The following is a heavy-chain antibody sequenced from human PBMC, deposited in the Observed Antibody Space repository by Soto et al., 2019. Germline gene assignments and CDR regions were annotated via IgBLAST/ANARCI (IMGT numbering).Heavy chain of an antibody. J-gene: IGHJ6*02. V-gene: IGHV2-5*02. Sequence: QITLKESGPTLVKPTQTLTLTCTFSGFSLSTSGVGVGWIRQPPGKALEWLALIYWDDDKRYSPSLKSRLTSTKDPSKNQVVLTMTNMDPVDTATYYCAHSEDSYGSNYYCGMDVWGQGTTVTVSS. CDR3: AHSEDSYGSNYYCGMDV. CDR1: GFSLSTSGVG. CDR2: IYWDDDK. D-gene: IGHD5-18*01.